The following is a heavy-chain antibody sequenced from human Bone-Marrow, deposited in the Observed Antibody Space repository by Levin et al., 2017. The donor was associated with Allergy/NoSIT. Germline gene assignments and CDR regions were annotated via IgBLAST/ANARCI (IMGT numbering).Heavy chain of an antibody. CDR2: IYSGGST. J-gene: IGHJ4*02. Sequence: PGGSLRLSCAASGFTVSSNYMSWVRQAPGKGLEWVSVIYSGGSTYYADSVKGRFTISRDNSKNTLYLQMNSLRAEDTAVYYCARENCSGGSCYFDYWGQGTLVTVSS. V-gene: IGHV3-53*01. D-gene: IGHD2-15*01. CDR3: ARENCSGGSCYFDY. CDR1: GFTVSSNY.